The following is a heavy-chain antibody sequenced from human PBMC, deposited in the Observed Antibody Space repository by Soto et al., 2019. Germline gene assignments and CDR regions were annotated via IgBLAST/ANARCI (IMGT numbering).Heavy chain of an antibody. CDR1: GFTFSSCS. Sequence: NPGGSLRLSCAASGFTFSSCSMNWVRQAPGKGLEWVSSISSSSSYIYYADSVKGRFTISRDNAKNSLYLQMNSLRAEDTAVYYCARERGYPDAFDIWGQGTMVTVSS. CDR3: ARERGYPDAFDI. D-gene: IGHD3-16*02. J-gene: IGHJ3*02. V-gene: IGHV3-21*01. CDR2: ISSSSSYI.